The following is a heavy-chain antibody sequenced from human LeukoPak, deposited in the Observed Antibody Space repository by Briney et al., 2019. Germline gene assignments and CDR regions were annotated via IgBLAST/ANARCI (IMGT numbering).Heavy chain of an antibody. J-gene: IGHJ3*02. CDR1: GGSFSGYY. V-gene: IGHV4-34*01. CDR3: ARQGQWLVVAFDI. CDR2: INHSGST. Sequence: SETLSLTCAVYGGSFSGYYWSWIRQPPGKGLEWIGEINHSGSTNYNPSLKSRVTISVDTSKNQFSLKLSSVTAADTAVYYCARQGQWLVVAFDIWGQGTMVTVSS. D-gene: IGHD6-19*01.